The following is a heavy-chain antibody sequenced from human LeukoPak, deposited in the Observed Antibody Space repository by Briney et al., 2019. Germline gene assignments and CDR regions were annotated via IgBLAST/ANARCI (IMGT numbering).Heavy chain of an antibody. CDR1: GFTFSSYG. D-gene: IGHD5-18*01. Sequence: GGSLRLSCAASGFTFSSYGMHWVRQAPGKGLEWVAVISYDGSNKYYADPVKGRFTISRDNSKNTLYLQMNSLRAEDTAVYYCAKGIGYSYGYFDYWGQGTLVTVSS. CDR3: AKGIGYSYGYFDY. J-gene: IGHJ4*02. V-gene: IGHV3-30*18. CDR2: ISYDGSNK.